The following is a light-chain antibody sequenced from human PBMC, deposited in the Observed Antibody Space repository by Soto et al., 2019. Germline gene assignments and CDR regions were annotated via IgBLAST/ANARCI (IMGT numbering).Light chain of an antibody. CDR2: GNT. CDR1: NSNIGAGYD. CDR3: HSYDSSLSGVV. V-gene: IGLV1-40*01. J-gene: IGLJ3*02. Sequence: QPVLTQPPSVSGAPGQRVTISCTGSNSNIGAGYDVHWYQQLPGTAPKLLIFGNTNRPSGVPDRFSGSKSGTSASLAITGLQADDEADYYCHSYDSSLSGVVFGGGTKLTVL.